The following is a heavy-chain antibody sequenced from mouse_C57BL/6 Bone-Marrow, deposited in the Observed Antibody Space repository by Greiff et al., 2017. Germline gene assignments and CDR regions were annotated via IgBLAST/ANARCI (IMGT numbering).Heavy chain of an antibody. D-gene: IGHD1-1*01. V-gene: IGHV1-81*01. Sequence: VKLMESGAELARPGASVKLSCKASGYTFTSYGISWVKQRTGQGLEWIGEIYPRSGNTYYNEKFKGKATLTADKSSSTAYMELRSLTSEDSAVXFCASFYYYGSSYDYWGQGTTLTVSS. CDR3: ASFYYYGSSYDY. J-gene: IGHJ2*01. CDR1: GYTFTSYG. CDR2: IYPRSGNT.